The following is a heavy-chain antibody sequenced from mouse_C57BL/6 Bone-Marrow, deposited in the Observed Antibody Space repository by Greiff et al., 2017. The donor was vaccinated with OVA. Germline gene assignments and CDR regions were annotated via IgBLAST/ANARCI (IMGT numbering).Heavy chain of an antibody. D-gene: IGHD2-3*01. CDR1: GYTFTDYY. V-gene: IGHV1-26*01. CDR2: INPNNGGT. J-gene: IGHJ2*01. CDR3: ARGGWLLVFDY. Sequence: VQLQQSGPELVKPGASVKISCKASGYTFTDYYMNWVKQSHGKSLEWIGDINPNNGGTSYNQKFKGKATLTVDKSSSTAYMELRSLTSEDSAVDYCARGGWLLVFDYWGQGTTLTVSS.